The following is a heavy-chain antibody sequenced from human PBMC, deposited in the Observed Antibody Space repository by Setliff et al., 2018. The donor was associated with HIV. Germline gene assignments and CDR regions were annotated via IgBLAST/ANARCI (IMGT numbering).Heavy chain of an antibody. CDR3: ARNTRAGDFDY. CDR2: IYTSGST. V-gene: IGHV4-4*08. J-gene: IGHJ4*02. D-gene: IGHD3-10*01. Sequence: KTSETLSLTCTVSGGSISSYSWSWIRQPPGKGLEWIGYIYTSGSTNYNPSLKSRVTISVDTSENQFSLKLSSVTAADTAVYYCARNTRAGDFDYWGQGTLVTVSS. CDR1: GGSISSYS.